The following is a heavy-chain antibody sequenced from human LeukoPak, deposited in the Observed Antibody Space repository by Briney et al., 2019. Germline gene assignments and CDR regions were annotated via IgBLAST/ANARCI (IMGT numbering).Heavy chain of an antibody. D-gene: IGHD3-9*01. CDR3: ARDHYDVLTGYAYNAFDI. CDR1: GGTFSSYA. V-gene: IGHV1-18*01. Sequence: ASVKVSCKASGGTFSSYAISWVRQAPGQGLEWMGWISAYNANTNYAQKLQGRVTMTTDTSTSTAYMELRSLRSDDTAVYYCARDHYDVLTGYAYNAFDIWGQGTMVAVSS. J-gene: IGHJ3*02. CDR2: ISAYNANT.